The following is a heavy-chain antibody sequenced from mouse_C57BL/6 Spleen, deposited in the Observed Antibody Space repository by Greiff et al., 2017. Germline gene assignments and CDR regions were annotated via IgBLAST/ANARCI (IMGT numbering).Heavy chain of an antibody. J-gene: IGHJ4*01. CDR3: ARYEDDYAMDY. D-gene: IGHD2-12*01. Sequence: VQLQQSGAELARPGASVKMSCKASGYTFTSYTMHWVKQRPGQGLEWIGYINPSSGYTKYNQKFKDKATWTADKSSSTAYRQLSSLTSEDSAVYYCARYEDDYAMDYWGQGTSVTVAS. CDR2: INPSSGYT. V-gene: IGHV1-4*01. CDR1: GYTFTSYT.